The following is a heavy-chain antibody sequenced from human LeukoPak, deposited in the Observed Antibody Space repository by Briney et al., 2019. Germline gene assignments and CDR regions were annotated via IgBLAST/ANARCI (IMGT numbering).Heavy chain of an antibody. CDR1: GFTFSSYG. V-gene: IGHV3-33*01. J-gene: IGHJ4*02. D-gene: IGHD3-22*01. Sequence: GRSLRLSCAASGFTFSSYGMHWVRQPPGKGLEWVAVIWYDGSNEYYADSVKGRFTISRDNSKNTLYLQMNSLRAEDTAVYYCARAGYYYDSSGYSTFDYWGQGTLVTVSS. CDR2: IWYDGSNE. CDR3: ARAGYYYDSSGYSTFDY.